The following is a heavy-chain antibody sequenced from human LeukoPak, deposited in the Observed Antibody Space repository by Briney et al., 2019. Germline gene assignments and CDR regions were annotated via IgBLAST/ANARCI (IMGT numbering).Heavy chain of an antibody. V-gene: IGHV1-69*01. CDR1: GGTFSIYA. CDR2: IIPIFGTA. J-gene: IGHJ1*01. Sequence: ASVKVSCKASGGTFSIYAISWVRQAPGQGLEWMGGIIPIFGTANYAQKFQGRVTITADESTSTAYMELSSLRSEDTAVYYCTTETTVLFQHWARAPWSPSPQ. CDR3: TTETTVLFQH. D-gene: IGHD4-17*01.